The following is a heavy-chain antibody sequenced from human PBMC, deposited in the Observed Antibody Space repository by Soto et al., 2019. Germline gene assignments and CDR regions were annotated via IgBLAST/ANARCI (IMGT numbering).Heavy chain of an antibody. D-gene: IGHD5-12*01. CDR1: GGTFSSYT. Sequence: QVQLVQSGAEVKKPGSSVKVSCKASGGTFSSYTISWVRQAPGQGPEWMGRIIPILGIANYAQKFQGRVTITADKSTSTAYMELSGLRSEDTAVYYCGRGVRGEMATHVDYWGQGTLVTVSS. J-gene: IGHJ4*02. CDR2: IIPILGIA. V-gene: IGHV1-69*02. CDR3: GRGVRGEMATHVDY.